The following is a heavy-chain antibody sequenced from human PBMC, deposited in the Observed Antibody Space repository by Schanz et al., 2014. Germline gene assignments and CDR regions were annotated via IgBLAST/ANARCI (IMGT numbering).Heavy chain of an antibody. CDR3: ARHSGYYYYYGMDV. Sequence: QLQLQESGPGLVKPSETLSLTCTVSGGSISSSSYYWGWIRQPPGKGLEWIGSIYYSGSTYYNPSLKSRVPISVDPSKNQFSLKRSSVTAADTAVYYCARHSGYYYYYGMDVWGQGTTVTVSS. CDR1: GGSISSSSYY. CDR2: IYYSGST. J-gene: IGHJ6*02. V-gene: IGHV4-39*01.